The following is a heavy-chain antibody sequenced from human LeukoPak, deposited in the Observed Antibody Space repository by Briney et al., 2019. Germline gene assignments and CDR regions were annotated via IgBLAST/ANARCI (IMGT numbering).Heavy chain of an antibody. CDR3: ARDWAYCGGDCFPHY. V-gene: IGHV3-21*01. Sequence: GGSLRLSCAASGFTFSSYNMNWVRQAPGKGMEWVSSITSGSSYIYYADSVKGRFTISRDNAKNSLYLQMNSLRAEDTAVYYCARDWAYCGGDCFPHYWGQGTLVTVSS. J-gene: IGHJ4*02. CDR2: ITSGSSYI. CDR1: GFTFSSYN. D-gene: IGHD2-21*02.